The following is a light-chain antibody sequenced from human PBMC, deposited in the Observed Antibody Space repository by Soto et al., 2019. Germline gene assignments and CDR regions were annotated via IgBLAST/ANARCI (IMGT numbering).Light chain of an antibody. J-gene: IGKJ3*01. V-gene: IGKV1-33*01. CDR3: QKSDHLPL. Sequence: DIQMTQSPPSLSASVGDKVTIPCQASHDIGNSLNWYQDKPGQPPKLVIYDAYNLETGVPSTFSGNGYGTDFTFTISSLRPEDIATYYCQKSDHLPLFGPGTKVDIK. CDR2: DAY. CDR1: HDIGNS.